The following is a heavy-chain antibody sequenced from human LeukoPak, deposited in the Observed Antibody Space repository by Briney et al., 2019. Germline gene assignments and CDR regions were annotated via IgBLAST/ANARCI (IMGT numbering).Heavy chain of an antibody. Sequence: PGGSLRLSCAASGFTFSSSAMSWVRQAPGKGLEWVSAISNNGGYTYYADSVQGRFTISRDNSKSTLCLQMNSLRAEDTAVYYCAKYTWGGSGWHYFDYWGQGTLVTVSS. CDR3: AKYTWGGSGWHYFDY. CDR1: GFTFSSSA. J-gene: IGHJ4*02. CDR2: ISNNGGYT. V-gene: IGHV3-23*01. D-gene: IGHD6-19*01.